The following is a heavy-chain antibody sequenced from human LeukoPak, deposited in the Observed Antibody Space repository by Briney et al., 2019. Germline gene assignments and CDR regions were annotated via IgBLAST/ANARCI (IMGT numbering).Heavy chain of an antibody. V-gene: IGHV3-7*01. CDR1: GFTLSTYW. Sequence: GGSLRLSCAASGFTLSTYWMSWVRQAPGKGLEWVANIKQDGSEKNYVDSVKGRFTISRDNAKNSLYLQMNSLRAEDTAVYYCARERSIGSLDYWGQGTLVTVSS. J-gene: IGHJ4*02. CDR3: ARERSIGSLDY. CDR2: IKQDGSEK. D-gene: IGHD1-26*01.